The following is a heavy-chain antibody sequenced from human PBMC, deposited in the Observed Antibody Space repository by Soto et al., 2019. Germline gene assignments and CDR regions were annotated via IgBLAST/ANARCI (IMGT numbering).Heavy chain of an antibody. J-gene: IGHJ4*02. CDR3: ARAFTVVLDY. D-gene: IGHD2-15*01. Sequence: SQTLSLTCAISGDSVSSNSAAWNWIRQSPSRGLEWLGRTYYRSKWYNDYAVSVKSRVTINPDTSKNQFSLKLSSVTAADTAVYYCARAFTVVLDYWGQGTLVTVSS. CDR1: GDSVSSNSAA. V-gene: IGHV6-1*01. CDR2: TYYRSKWYN.